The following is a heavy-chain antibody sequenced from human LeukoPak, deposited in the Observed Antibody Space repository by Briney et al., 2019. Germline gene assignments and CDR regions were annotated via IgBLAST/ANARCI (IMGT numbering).Heavy chain of an antibody. CDR1: GFTFSDYY. CDR2: ISSSGSTI. Sequence: GGSLRLSCAASGFTFSDYYMSWIRQAPGKGLEWVSYISSSGSTIYYADSVKGRFTISRDNAKNSLYLQMNSLRAEDTAVYYCARDLSDYDFWSGSPDYWGQGTLVTVSS. D-gene: IGHD3-3*01. CDR3: ARDLSDYDFWSGSPDY. V-gene: IGHV3-11*01. J-gene: IGHJ4*02.